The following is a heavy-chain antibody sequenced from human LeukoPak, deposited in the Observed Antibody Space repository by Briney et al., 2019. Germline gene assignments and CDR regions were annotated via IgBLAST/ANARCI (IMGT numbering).Heavy chain of an antibody. J-gene: IGHJ4*02. CDR3: ARGYSSGWYTERNDFDY. D-gene: IGHD6-19*01. Sequence: GCSLRLSCAASCITLYFYSMHWVRQAPGKGLEWVSSISSSSSYIYYADSVKGRFTISRDNAKNSLYLQMNSLSPELTAVYYSARGYSSGWYTERNDFDYWGQGTLVTVSS. CDR2: ISSSSSYI. V-gene: IGHV3-21*01. CDR1: CITLYFYS.